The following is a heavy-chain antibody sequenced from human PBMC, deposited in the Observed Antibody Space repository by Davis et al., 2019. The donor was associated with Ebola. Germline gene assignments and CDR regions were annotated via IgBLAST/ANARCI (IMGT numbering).Heavy chain of an antibody. CDR1: GVTFSSHW. CDR2: IDSDGSST. CDR3: ARDGGTAMITA. V-gene: IGHV3-74*01. Sequence: HTGGSLRLSCAASGVTFSSHWMHWVRQAPGKGLVWVSRIDSDGSSTTYADSVKGRFTISRDNAKNTLYLQMNSLRAEDTAVYYCARDGGTAMITAWGQGTLVTVSS. J-gene: IGHJ4*02. D-gene: IGHD5-18*01.